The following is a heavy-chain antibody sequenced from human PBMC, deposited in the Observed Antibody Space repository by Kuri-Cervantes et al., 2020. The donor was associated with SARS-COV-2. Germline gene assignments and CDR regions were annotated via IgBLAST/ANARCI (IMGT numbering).Heavy chain of an antibody. Sequence: ESLKISCAASGFTFSSYWMSWVRQAPGKGLEWVANIKQDGSEKYYVDSVKGRFTISRDNAKNSLYLQMNSLRAEDTAVYYCARDGAGFGDFDYWGQGTLVTVSS. J-gene: IGHJ4*02. D-gene: IGHD3-16*01. CDR2: IKQDGSEK. V-gene: IGHV3-7*01. CDR1: GFTFSSYW. CDR3: ARDGAGFGDFDY.